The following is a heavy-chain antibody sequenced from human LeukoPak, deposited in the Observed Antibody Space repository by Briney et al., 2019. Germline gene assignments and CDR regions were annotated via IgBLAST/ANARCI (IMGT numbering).Heavy chain of an antibody. J-gene: IGHJ4*02. CDR1: GFTFSSYW. CDR2: IKYDGSAT. V-gene: IGHV3-74*01. CDR3: VSGSLQSGYNFDY. Sequence: GGSLRLSCAASGFTFSSYWMHWIRQVPGKGLVWVSHIKYDGSATNYADSVKGRFTISRDNAKNTLYLQMNSLRAEDTAVYYCVSGSLQSGYNFDYWGQGALATVSS. D-gene: IGHD3-3*01.